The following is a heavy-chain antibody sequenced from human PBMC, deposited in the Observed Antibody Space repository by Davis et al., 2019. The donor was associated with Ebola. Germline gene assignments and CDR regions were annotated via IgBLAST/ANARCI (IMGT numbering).Heavy chain of an antibody. Sequence: SVQVPCKASGGSFSSYAISWVRQAPRQEREWMGGIIPIFGTAKYAQKFQGRATISRDTSASTDYMELSSLRSEDTAVYYCARSKYYDFWSGYPPVEYWGQGTLVTVSS. J-gene: IGHJ4*02. D-gene: IGHD3-3*01. CDR1: GGSFSSYA. CDR3: ARSKYYDFWSGYPPVEY. V-gene: IGHV1-69*05. CDR2: IIPIFGTA.